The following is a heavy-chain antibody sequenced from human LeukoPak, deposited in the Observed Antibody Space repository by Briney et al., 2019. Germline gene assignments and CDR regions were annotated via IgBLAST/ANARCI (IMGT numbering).Heavy chain of an antibody. V-gene: IGHV1-18*01. Sequence: ASVKVSCKASGYTFTSYGIGWVRQAPGQGLEWMGWISASNGKTDYAQNFQGRVTMTTDTSATTAYMELRSLRSDDTAVYYCARGQMDTALVLGYWGQGTLVTVSS. D-gene: IGHD5-18*01. CDR2: ISASNGKT. CDR3: ARGQMDTALVLGY. CDR1: GYTFTSYG. J-gene: IGHJ4*02.